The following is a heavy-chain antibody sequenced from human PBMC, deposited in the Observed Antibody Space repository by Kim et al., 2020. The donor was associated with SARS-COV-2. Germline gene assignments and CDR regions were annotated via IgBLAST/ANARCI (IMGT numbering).Heavy chain of an antibody. D-gene: IGHD2-2*01. CDR3: AKSKYQLLTDAFDV. Sequence: GGSLRLSCAASGFTFNTYAMSWVRQAPGKGLEWVSAISGSGDSTYYADSVKGRFTISRDTSKNTLYLQMNSLRAEDTAIYYCAKSKYQLLTDAFDVWGQGTMVTVSS. CDR1: GFTFNTYA. CDR2: ISGSGDST. J-gene: IGHJ3*01. V-gene: IGHV3-23*01.